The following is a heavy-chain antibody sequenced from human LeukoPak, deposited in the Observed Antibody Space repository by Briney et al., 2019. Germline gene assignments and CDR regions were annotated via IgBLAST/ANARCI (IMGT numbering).Heavy chain of an antibody. CDR3: AGDLGIAAAGAINWFDP. CDR1: GYTFTGYY. CDR2: INPNSGGT. V-gene: IGHV1-2*02. J-gene: IGHJ5*02. D-gene: IGHD6-13*01. Sequence: ASVKVSCKASGYTFTGYYVHWVRQAPGQGLEWMGWINPNSGGTNYAQKFRDRVIMTRDTSITTAYMELSRLISDDTAVYYCAGDLGIAAAGAINWFDPWGQGTLVTVSS.